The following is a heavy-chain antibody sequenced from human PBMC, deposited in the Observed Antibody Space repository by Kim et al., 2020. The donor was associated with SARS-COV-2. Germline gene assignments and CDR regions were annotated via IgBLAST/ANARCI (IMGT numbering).Heavy chain of an antibody. D-gene: IGHD6-13*01. CDR3: ARLVDGSSWQFDY. Sequence: GGSLRLSCAASGFTFSSYWMSWVRQAPGKGLEWVANIKQDGSEKYYVDSLKGRFTISRDNAKKSLYLQMNSLRADDTAVYYCARLVDGSSWQFDYWGQGTLVTVSS. V-gene: IGHV3-7*01. CDR2: IKQDGSEK. J-gene: IGHJ4*02. CDR1: GFTFSSYW.